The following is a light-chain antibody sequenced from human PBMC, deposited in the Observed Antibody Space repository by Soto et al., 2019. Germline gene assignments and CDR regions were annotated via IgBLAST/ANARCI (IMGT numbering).Light chain of an antibody. Sequence: DIVMTQSPLSLPVTPGEPASISCRSSQSLLHSNGYNYLDWYLQKPGQSPQLLIYLGSNRASGVPDRFSGSGSGTDFTLKISRLEAEDVGVSYCMQALQTPWTFGQGTKVEIK. CDR2: LGS. CDR3: MQALQTPWT. J-gene: IGKJ1*01. CDR1: QSLLHSNGYNY. V-gene: IGKV2-28*01.